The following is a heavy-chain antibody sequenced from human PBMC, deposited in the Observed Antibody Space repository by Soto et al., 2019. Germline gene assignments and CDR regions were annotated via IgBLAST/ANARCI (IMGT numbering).Heavy chain of an antibody. J-gene: IGHJ4*02. V-gene: IGHV4-34*01. CDR1: GWSFSGYY. D-gene: IGHD1-20*01. Sequence: SLTFAVDGWSFSGYYWTWIRQPPGKGLEWIGEINHSGSTNYKPSLTSRVTISVDTSKNQLSLKMSSVTAADTAVYYCARGRTLITGTSFDYWGQGTLVTVSS. CDR3: ARGRTLITGTSFDY. CDR2: INHSGST.